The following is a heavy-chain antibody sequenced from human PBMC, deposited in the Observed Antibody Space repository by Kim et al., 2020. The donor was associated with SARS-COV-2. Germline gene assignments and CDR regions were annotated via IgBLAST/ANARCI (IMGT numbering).Heavy chain of an antibody. Sequence: SGTLSLTCSVSGASINSKSYYWGWIRQPPEKGLEWIGSIYYTGSPYYNPSLKSRVTISVDTSKNQFSLKLSSVTAADTAVYYCASHDYFGSGSYYLFDPWGQGTLVTVSS. CDR1: GASINSKSYY. CDR3: ASHDYFGSGSYYLFDP. CDR2: IYYTGSP. D-gene: IGHD3-10*01. V-gene: IGHV4-39*07. J-gene: IGHJ5*02.